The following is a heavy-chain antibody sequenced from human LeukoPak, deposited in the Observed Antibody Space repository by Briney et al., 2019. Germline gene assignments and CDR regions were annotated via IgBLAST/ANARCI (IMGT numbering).Heavy chain of an antibody. J-gene: IGHJ6*02. CDR2: INSDGSST. V-gene: IGHV3-74*01. CDR3: ARRQGGYYDILTGAPGYYYYGMDV. D-gene: IGHD3-9*01. Sequence: GGSLRLSCAASGFTFSSYWMHWVRQAPGKGLVWVSRINSDGSSTSYADSVKGRFTISRDNAKNTLYLQMNSLRAEDTAVYYCARRQGGYYDILTGAPGYYYYGMDVWGQGTTVTVSS. CDR1: GFTFSSYW.